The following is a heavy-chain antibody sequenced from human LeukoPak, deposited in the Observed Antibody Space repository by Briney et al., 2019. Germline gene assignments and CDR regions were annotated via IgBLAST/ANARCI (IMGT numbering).Heavy chain of an antibody. CDR1: GFTFSSYG. J-gene: IGHJ4*02. CDR2: IRYDGSNK. V-gene: IGHV3-30*02. D-gene: IGHD6-13*01. CDR3: ARDNPRTGYSSSWYIPGSGWYNY. Sequence: PGGSLRLSCAASGFTFSSYGMHWVRQAPGKGLEWVAFIRYDGSNKYYADSVKGRFTISRDNSKNTLYLQMNSLRAEDTAVYYCARDNPRTGYSSSWYIPGSGWYNYWSQGTLVTISS.